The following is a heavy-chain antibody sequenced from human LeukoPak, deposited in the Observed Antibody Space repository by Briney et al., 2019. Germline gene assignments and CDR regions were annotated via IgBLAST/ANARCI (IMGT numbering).Heavy chain of an antibody. J-gene: IGHJ6*02. CDR2: INHSGST. CDR1: GGSFSGYY. D-gene: IGHD7-27*01. CDR3: ARGATNTPNWGADYYYGMDV. V-gene: IGHV4-34*01. Sequence: PSETLPLTCAVYGGSFSGYYWSWIRQPPGKGLEWIGEINHSGSTNYNPSLKSRVTISVDTSKNQFSLKLSSVTAADTAVYYCARGATNTPNWGADYYYGMDVWGQGTTVTVSS.